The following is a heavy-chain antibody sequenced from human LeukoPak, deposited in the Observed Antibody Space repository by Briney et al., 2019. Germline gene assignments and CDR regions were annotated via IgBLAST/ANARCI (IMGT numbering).Heavy chain of an antibody. V-gene: IGHV4-38-2*02. Sequence: GSLRLSCAASGFTFSSYGMSWIRQPPGKGLEWIGSIYHSGSTYYNPSLKSRVTISVDTSKNQFSLKLRSVTAADTAVYYCGRDLEGDTSGMGYWGQGTLVTVSS. CDR1: GFTFSSYG. D-gene: IGHD1-26*01. CDR3: GRDLEGDTSGMGY. J-gene: IGHJ4*02. CDR2: IYHSGST.